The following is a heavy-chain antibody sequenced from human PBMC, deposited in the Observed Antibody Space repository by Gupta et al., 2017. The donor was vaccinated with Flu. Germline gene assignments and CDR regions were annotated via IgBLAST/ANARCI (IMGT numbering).Heavy chain of an antibody. CDR2: IRSKFDAGNT. Sequence: GQLVESGGGLVKPGGSLRLSCAASGFTFGNAWLAGLRPAPGKGLEWVGRIRSKFDAGNTHYVAPWTGRIIISRDDSKYSVYLQMNSLRTADTAVSYCATHNTYDASAPCFDTWGQGTLGTVSS. V-gene: IGHV3-15*05. J-gene: IGHJ4*02. CDR1: GFTFGNAW. CDR3: ATHNTYDASAPCFDT. D-gene: IGHD3-3*01.